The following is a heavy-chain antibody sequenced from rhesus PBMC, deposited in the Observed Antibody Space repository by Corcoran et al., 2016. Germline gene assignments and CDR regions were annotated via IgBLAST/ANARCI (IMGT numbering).Heavy chain of an antibody. CDR1: GGSISSGYYY. J-gene: IGHJ4*01. D-gene: IGHD5-24*01. CDR3: ARDTAGTDY. CDR2: ITYSGST. V-gene: IGHV4-122*02. Sequence: QVQLQESGPGLVKPSETLSLTCAVSGGSISSGYYYWSWIRQPPGKGLEWIGYITYSGSTSYNPSLKSRVTISRDTSKNQFSLKLSSVTAADTAVYYCARDTAGTDYWGQGVLVTVSS.